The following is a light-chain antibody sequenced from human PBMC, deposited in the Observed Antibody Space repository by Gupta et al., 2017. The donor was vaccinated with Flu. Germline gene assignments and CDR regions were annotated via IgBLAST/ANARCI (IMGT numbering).Light chain of an antibody. J-gene: IGLJ1*01. CDR2: DVT. Sequence: QSALTQPASVSGSPGQSITISCTGTSSDVGRSDYVSWYQQHPDNAPKLIIYDVTNRPSGVSSRFSGSKSGNTASLTISGLQAEDETDYYCSSYTSGSTFYVFGTGTKVTVL. CDR3: SSYTSGSTFYV. V-gene: IGLV2-14*01. CDR1: SSDVGRSDY.